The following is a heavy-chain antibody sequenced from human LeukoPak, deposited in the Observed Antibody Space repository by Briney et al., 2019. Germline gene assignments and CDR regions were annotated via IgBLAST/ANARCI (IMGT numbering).Heavy chain of an antibody. CDR2: ISGSGGST. Sequence: PGGSLRVSCAAAGFSFNNYAMSWVRQAPGKGLEWVSGISGSGGSTNYADSVKGRFTISRDNSKNTLYLQMNSLRAEDTAVYYCAKAETRSLEWLLFAYWGQGTLATVSS. CDR1: GFSFNNYA. D-gene: IGHD3-3*01. CDR3: AKAETRSLEWLLFAY. V-gene: IGHV3-23*01. J-gene: IGHJ4*02.